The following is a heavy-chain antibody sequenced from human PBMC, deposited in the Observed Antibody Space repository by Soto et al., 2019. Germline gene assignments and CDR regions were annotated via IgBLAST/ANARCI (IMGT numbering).Heavy chain of an antibody. CDR1: GGTFSRYT. J-gene: IGHJ5*02. CDR3: ARGSTIVRGAPSWFDP. Sequence: QVQLVQSGAEVKKPGSSVKVSCKASGGTFSRYTINWVRQATGQGLEWMGRIIPIAAIANYTQKFQGRVTITVDKASTTADMELSSLRSDDTAVYYCARGSTIVRGAPSWFDPWGQGTLVTVSS. D-gene: IGHD3-10*01. V-gene: IGHV1-69*02. CDR2: IIPIAAIA.